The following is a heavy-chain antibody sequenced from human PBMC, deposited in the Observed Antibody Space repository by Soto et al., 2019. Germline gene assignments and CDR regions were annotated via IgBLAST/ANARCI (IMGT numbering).Heavy chain of an antibody. V-gene: IGHV3-23*01. J-gene: IGHJ4*02. CDR2: ISGSGGST. CDR3: AKDGKDYGEYYFAY. D-gene: IGHD3-10*01. Sequence: QAPGKGLEWVSAISGSGGSTYHADSVKGRFTISRDNSKNTLYLHMNSLRAKDTAVFYCAKDGKDYGEYYFAYWGKGTLVTVSS.